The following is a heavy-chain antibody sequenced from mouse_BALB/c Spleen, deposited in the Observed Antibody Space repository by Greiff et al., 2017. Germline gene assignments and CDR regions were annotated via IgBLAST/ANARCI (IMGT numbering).Heavy chain of an antibody. CDR3: ARDGSSPRFAY. D-gene: IGHD1-1*01. J-gene: IGHJ3*01. CDR1: GYAFSSSW. Sequence: QVQLKQSGPELVKPGASVKISCKASGYAFSSSWMNWVKQRPGQGLEWIGRIYPGDGDTNYNGKFKGKATLTADKSSSTAYMQLSSLTSVDSAVYFCARDGSSPRFAYWGQGTLVTVSA. V-gene: IGHV1-82*01. CDR2: IYPGDGDT.